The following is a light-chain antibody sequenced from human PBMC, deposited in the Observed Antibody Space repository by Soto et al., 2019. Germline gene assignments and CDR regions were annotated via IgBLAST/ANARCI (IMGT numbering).Light chain of an antibody. V-gene: IGKV1-39*01. Sequence: DIQMTQSPSSLSASVGDRVTITCRANQTITRYLNWYQQKPGTAPKLLIYAASSSQEGAPSRFRGNVSGTDFTLTISNLQPEDFAAYSCQRSCSFPVPFGQGTKLEIK. CDR1: QTITRY. CDR2: AAS. J-gene: IGKJ2*01. CDR3: QRSCSFPVP.